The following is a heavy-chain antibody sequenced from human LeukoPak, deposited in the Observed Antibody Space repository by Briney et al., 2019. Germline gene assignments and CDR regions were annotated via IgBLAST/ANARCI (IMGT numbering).Heavy chain of an antibody. D-gene: IGHD3-16*01. V-gene: IGHV3-7*01. J-gene: IGHJ3*02. CDR3: ARGLSPTFGVTWYDALDM. Sequence: GGSLRLSCATSGFIFTNYWMTWVRQAPGKGLEWVANIKVDGSVEYYLDSVKGRFSISRDNAKNSLYLQMNSLRAEDTAMYYCARGLSPTFGVTWYDALDMWGQGTLVTVSS. CDR1: GFIFTNYW. CDR2: IKVDGSVE.